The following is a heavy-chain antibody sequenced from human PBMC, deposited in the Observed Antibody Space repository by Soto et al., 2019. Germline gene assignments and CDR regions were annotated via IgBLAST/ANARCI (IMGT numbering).Heavy chain of an antibody. CDR2: ISSSSSTI. CDR3: ARDTHTGHFGY. J-gene: IGHJ4*02. Sequence: EVQLVESGGGLVQPGGSLRLSCAASGFTFSSYSMNWVRQAPGKGLEWVSYISSSSSTIYYADSVKGRFTISRDNAKNSRYLQMNSLRDEDTAVYYCARDTHTGHFGYWGQGTLVTVSS. CDR1: GFTFSSYS. V-gene: IGHV3-48*02.